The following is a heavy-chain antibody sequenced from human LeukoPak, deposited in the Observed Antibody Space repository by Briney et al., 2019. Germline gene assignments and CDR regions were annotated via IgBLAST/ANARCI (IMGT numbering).Heavy chain of an antibody. CDR2: INPNTGGT. CDR3: GGPYLNGWSDS. J-gene: IGHJ5*01. Sequence: ASVKVSCKGSRYTFTDYYIHWVRQAPGQGLEWMGWINPNTGGTNSEQKFQGRVTMSRDTSISTVYMELTRLTSDDTAVYFCGGPYLNGWSDSGGKGTLATVSS. V-gene: IGHV1-2*02. CDR1: RYTFTDYY.